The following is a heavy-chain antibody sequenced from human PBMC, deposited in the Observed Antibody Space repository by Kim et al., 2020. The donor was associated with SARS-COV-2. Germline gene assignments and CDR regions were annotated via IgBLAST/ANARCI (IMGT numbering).Heavy chain of an antibody. V-gene: IGHV1-46*01. J-gene: IGHJ4*01. CDR3: ARGSTIFGVIYFDN. CDR2: IYPGGGST. Sequence: ASVKVSCKASGYTFTNFYMHWVRQAPGQGLEWIGVIYPGGGSTIYAQDFQGRVTMSGDTSSGTVYMELNSLRSEDTALYYCARGSTIFGVIYFDNW. D-gene: IGHD3-3*01. CDR1: GYTFTNFY.